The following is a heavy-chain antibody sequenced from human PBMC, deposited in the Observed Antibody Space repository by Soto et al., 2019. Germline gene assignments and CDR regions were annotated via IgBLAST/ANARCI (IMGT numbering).Heavy chain of an antibody. J-gene: IGHJ4*02. D-gene: IGHD3-22*01. CDR1: GFTVSSNY. Sequence: SLRLSCAASGFTVSSNYMSWVRQAPGKGLEWVSVIYSGGSTYYADSVKGRFTISRDNSKNTLNLQMNSLRAEDTAVYYCARVTDYYESSGYFDYWGQGTLVTVSS. CDR2: IYSGGST. CDR3: ARVTDYYESSGYFDY. V-gene: IGHV3-66*01.